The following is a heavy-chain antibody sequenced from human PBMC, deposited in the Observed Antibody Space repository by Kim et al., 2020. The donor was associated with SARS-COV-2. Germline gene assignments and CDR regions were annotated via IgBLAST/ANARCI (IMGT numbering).Heavy chain of an antibody. CDR3: ATQRSDTTIFDN. J-gene: IGHJ4*02. Sequence: FYARSVRGRFTISGDNPKTTLYLQMNSLRAEDTAVYYCATQRSDTTIFDNWGPGTLVTVSS. V-gene: IGHV3-53*01. D-gene: IGHD5-12*01.